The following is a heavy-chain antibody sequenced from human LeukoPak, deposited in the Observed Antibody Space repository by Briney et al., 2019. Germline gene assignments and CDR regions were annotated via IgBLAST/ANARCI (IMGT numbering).Heavy chain of an antibody. V-gene: IGHV4-38-2*01. J-gene: IGHJ6*04. D-gene: IGHD3-10*01. CDR2: IFHSGST. Sequence: SETLSLTCAVSGYSISSGYYWGWIRQPPGKGLEWIGSIFHSGSTYYNPSLKSRVNMSVDTSKNQISLKLSSVTAADTAVYYCARASGSYGSGSYYYYGMDVWGKGTTVTASS. CDR1: GYSISSGYY. CDR3: ARASGSYGSGSYYYYGMDV.